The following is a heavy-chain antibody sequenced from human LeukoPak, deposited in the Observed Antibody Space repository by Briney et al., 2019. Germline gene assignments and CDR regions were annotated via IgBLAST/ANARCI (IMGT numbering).Heavy chain of an antibody. V-gene: IGHV3-48*04. J-gene: IGHJ3*02. CDR3: ARRGYYSDAFDI. Sequence: GGSLRLSCAASGFTFSSYSMNWVRQAPGKGLEWVSYISAISSSSTYYADSVKGRFTISRDNAKNSLYLQMNSLRAEDTAVYYCARRGYYSDAFDIWGQGTMVTVSS. CDR1: GFTFSSYS. D-gene: IGHD3-22*01. CDR2: ISAISSSST.